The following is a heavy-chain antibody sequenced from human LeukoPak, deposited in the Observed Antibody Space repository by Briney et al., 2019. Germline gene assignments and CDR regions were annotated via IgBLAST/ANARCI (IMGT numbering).Heavy chain of an antibody. J-gene: IGHJ4*02. CDR1: GYTFTGYY. V-gene: IGHV1-2*06. CDR3: SSSLYGDYGHF. Sequence: ASVKVSCKASGYTFTGYYMHWVRQAPGQGLEWMGRINPNSGGTNYAQKFQGRVTMTRDTSISTAYMELSRVRSADTTVDSCSSSLYGDYGHFWRKGTLVTVSS. CDR2: INPNSGGT. D-gene: IGHD4-17*01.